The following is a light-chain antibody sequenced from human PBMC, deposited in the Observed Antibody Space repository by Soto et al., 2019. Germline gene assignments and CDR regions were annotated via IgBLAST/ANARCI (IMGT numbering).Light chain of an antibody. CDR3: QHYGISKT. CDR2: GAS. CDR1: QSVSRSY. J-gene: IGKJ1*01. V-gene: IGKV3-20*01. Sequence: EILLTQSKGTMSLSPGGRSTLSCRAIQSVSRSYLAWYPQKPGQAPRLLIHGASSRATGIPDRLSGSGSGTDFTLTISRLEPEYFPVYYCQHYGISKTFGQGTKVDIK.